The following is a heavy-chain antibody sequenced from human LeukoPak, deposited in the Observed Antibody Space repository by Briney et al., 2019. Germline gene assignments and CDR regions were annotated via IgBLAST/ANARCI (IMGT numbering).Heavy chain of an antibody. Sequence: GGSLRLSCAASGFTFSSYEMIWVRQAPGKGLEWISYISSSGSTIYYADSVKGRFTISRDNSKNTLYLQMNSLRAEDTAMYYCANNFDYWGQGTLVTVSS. V-gene: IGHV3-48*03. CDR1: GFTFSSYE. CDR3: ANNFDY. J-gene: IGHJ4*02. CDR2: ISSSGSTI.